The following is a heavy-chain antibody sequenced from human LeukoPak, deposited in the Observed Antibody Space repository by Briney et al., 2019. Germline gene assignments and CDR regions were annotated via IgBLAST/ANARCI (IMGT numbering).Heavy chain of an antibody. CDR1: GFTFSRYG. J-gene: IGHJ4*02. CDR2: ISFDGSNK. CDR3: AKDRDYYDSSGYLDY. D-gene: IGHD3-22*01. V-gene: IGHV3-30*18. Sequence: GGSLRLSCAASGFTFSRYGMHWVRQAPGKGLEWVAVISFDGSNKYYADSVKGRFTISRDNSKNTLYLQMNSLRAEDTAVYYCAKDRDYYDSSGYLDYWGQGTLVTVSS.